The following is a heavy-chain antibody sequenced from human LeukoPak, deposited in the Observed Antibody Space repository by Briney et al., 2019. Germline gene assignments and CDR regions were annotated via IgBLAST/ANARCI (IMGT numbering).Heavy chain of an antibody. V-gene: IGHV1-18*01. CDR2: ISAYNGNT. CDR3: AKALVSSWFDP. CDR1: GYTFTTYD. J-gene: IGHJ5*02. Sequence: ASVKVSCKASGYTFTTYDINWARQAPGQGLEWMGWISAYNGNTNYAQKLQGRVTMTTDTATSTAYMELRSLRSDDTAVYYCAKALVSSWFDPWGQGTLVTVSS. D-gene: IGHD2-8*02.